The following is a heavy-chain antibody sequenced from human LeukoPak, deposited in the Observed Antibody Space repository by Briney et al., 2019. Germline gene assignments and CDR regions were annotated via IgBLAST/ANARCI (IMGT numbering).Heavy chain of an antibody. J-gene: IGHJ5*02. V-gene: IGHV1-18*01. CDR1: TYTLTSYA. CDR2: ISVDNGNT. CDR3: ARDVAAIVGVTAWFDP. Sequence: ASVKVSCKASTYTLTSYAISWMRQAPGQGLEWMGWISVDNGNTNYAQNFQGRVTMTTDTSTNTVYMELRSLRFDDSAVYYCARDVAAIVGVTAWFDPWGQGTLVTVSS. D-gene: IGHD1-26*01.